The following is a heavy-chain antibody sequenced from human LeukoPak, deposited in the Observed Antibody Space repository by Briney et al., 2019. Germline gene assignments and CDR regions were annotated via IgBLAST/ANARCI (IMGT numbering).Heavy chain of an antibody. CDR1: GYSISSGYY. V-gene: IGHV4-38-2*02. CDR2: IYHSGST. Sequence: SETLSLTCTVSGYSISSGYYWGWIRQPPGKGLEWIGSIYHSGSTYYNPSLKSRVTISVDTSKNQFSLKLSSVTAADTAVYYCARTNRLGIFDYWGQGTLVTVSS. J-gene: IGHJ4*02. D-gene: IGHD1-14*01. CDR3: ARTNRLGIFDY.